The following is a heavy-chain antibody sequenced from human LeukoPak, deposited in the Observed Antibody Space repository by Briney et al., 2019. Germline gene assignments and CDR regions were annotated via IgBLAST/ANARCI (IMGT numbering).Heavy chain of an antibody. J-gene: IGHJ5*02. V-gene: IGHV1-2*02. Sequence: EASVKVSCKASGYTFTGYYMHWVRQALGQGLEWMGWINPNSGGTNYAQKFQGRVTMTRDTSISTAYMELSRLRSDDTAVYYCARVAVAGALGWFDPWGQGTLVTVSS. CDR2: INPNSGGT. CDR3: ARVAVAGALGWFDP. D-gene: IGHD6-19*01. CDR1: GYTFTGYY.